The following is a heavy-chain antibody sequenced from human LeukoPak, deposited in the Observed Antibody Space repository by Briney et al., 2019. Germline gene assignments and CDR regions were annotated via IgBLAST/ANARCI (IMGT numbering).Heavy chain of an antibody. CDR1: GYTFTCYY. Sequence: ASVKVSCKASGYTFTCYYMHWVRQAPGQGLEWMGWINPNSGGTNYAQKFQGRVTMTRDTSISTAHMELSRLRSDDMAVYYCAREGRQRIAAAGPFDYWGQGTLVTVSS. CDR3: AREGRQRIAAAGPFDY. D-gene: IGHD6-13*01. CDR2: INPNSGGT. J-gene: IGHJ4*02. V-gene: IGHV1-2*02.